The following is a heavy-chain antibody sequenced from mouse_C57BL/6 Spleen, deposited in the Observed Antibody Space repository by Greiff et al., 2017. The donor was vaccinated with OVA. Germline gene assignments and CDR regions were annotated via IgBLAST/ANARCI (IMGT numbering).Heavy chain of an antibody. D-gene: IGHD3-1*01. J-gene: IGHJ1*03. CDR3: ARGTRATWYFDV. CDR1: GYTFTGYW. Sequence: VKLQESGAELMKPGASVKLSCKATGYTFTGYWIEWVKQRPGHGLEWIGEFLPGSGSNNYNETFKGKATFTADTSTNTSYMQLSILSTEDSAIYYCARGTRATWYFDVWGTGTTVTVSS. CDR2: FLPGSGSN. V-gene: IGHV1-9*01.